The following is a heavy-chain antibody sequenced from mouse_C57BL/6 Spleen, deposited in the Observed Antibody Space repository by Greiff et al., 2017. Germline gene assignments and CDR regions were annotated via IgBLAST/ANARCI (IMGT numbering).Heavy chain of an antibody. Sequence: QVQLQQSGAELARPGASVKLSCKASGYTFTSYGISWVKQRTGQGLEWIGEIYPRSGNTYYHEKFKGKATLTADKSSSTASMGLLSLTSEDSAFYVCGRADSNYGYAMDYWGQGTSVTVSS. V-gene: IGHV1-81*01. CDR1: GYTFTSYG. CDR2: IYPRSGNT. J-gene: IGHJ4*01. D-gene: IGHD2-5*01. CDR3: GRADSNYGYAMDY.